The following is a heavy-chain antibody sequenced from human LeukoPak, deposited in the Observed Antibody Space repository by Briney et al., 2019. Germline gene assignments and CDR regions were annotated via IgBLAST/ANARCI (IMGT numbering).Heavy chain of an antibody. CDR2: INPSGGST. V-gene: IGHV1-46*01. CDR3: ARLKDYDSSGSSKTYYFDY. J-gene: IGHJ4*02. D-gene: IGHD3-22*01. Sequence: GASVKVSCKASGYTFTSYYMHWVRQAPGQGLEWMGIINPSGGSTSYAQKFQGRVTMTRDTSTSTVYMELSRLRSDDTAVYYCARLKDYDSSGSSKTYYFDYWGQGTLVTVSS. CDR1: GYTFTSYY.